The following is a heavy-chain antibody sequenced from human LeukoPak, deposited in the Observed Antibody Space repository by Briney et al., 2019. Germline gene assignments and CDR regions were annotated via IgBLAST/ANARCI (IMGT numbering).Heavy chain of an antibody. Sequence: ASVKVSCKASGGTFSSYAISWARQATGQGLEWMGWMNPNSGNTGYAQKFQGRVTITTDESTSTAYMELSSLRSEDTAVYYCAGGIQLWGEYHYYMDVWGKGTTVTVSS. CDR3: AGGIQLWGEYHYYMDV. CDR2: MNPNSGNT. J-gene: IGHJ6*03. V-gene: IGHV1-8*03. D-gene: IGHD5-18*01. CDR1: GGTFSSYA.